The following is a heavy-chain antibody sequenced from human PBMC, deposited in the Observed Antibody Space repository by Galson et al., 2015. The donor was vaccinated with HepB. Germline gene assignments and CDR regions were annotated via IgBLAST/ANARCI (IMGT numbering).Heavy chain of an antibody. D-gene: IGHD6-19*01. Sequence: SLRLSCAASGFTFSSYGMHWVRQAPGKGLEWVAVISYDGSNKYYADSVKGRFTISRDNSKNTLYLQMNSLRAEDTAVYYCAKLRPGIAVAGSLDYWGQGTLVTVSS. CDR1: GFTFSSYG. V-gene: IGHV3-30*18. CDR2: ISYDGSNK. CDR3: AKLRPGIAVAGSLDY. J-gene: IGHJ4*02.